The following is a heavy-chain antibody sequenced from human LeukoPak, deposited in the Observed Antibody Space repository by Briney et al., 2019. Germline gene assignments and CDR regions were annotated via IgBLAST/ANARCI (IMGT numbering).Heavy chain of an antibody. CDR2: ISAYNGNT. D-gene: IGHD1-20*01. Sequence: ASVKVSCKASGYTFTSYGISWVRQAPGQGLEWMGWISAYNGNTNYAQKLQGRVTMTTDTSTSTAYMELRSLRSDDTAVYYCARTDSDGITGTDAFDIWGQGTMVTVSS. CDR1: GYTFTSYG. CDR3: ARTDSDGITGTDAFDI. V-gene: IGHV1-18*01. J-gene: IGHJ3*02.